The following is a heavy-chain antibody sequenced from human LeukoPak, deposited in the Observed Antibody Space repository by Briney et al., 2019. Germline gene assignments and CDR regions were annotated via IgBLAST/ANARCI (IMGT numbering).Heavy chain of an antibody. J-gene: IGHJ4*02. V-gene: IGHV4-4*07. Sequence: PSETLSLTCTVSGGSIISYYWSWIRQPAGRGLEWIGRIYTSGSTNYNPSLKSRVTMSVDTSKNQFSLKLSSVTAADTAVYYCARDARTMTTFWHFDYWGQGTLVTVSS. CDR1: GGSIISYY. CDR2: IYTSGST. CDR3: ARDARTMTTFWHFDY. D-gene: IGHD4-17*01.